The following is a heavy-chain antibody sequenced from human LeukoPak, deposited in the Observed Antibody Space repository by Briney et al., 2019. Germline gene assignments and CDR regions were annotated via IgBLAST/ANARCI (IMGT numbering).Heavy chain of an antibody. CDR2: IYYSGST. J-gene: IGHJ5*02. V-gene: IGHV4-59*01. D-gene: IGHD1-7*01. CDR1: GGSISSYY. CDR3: ATGTTIFDLAFDP. Sequence: PSETLSLTCTVSGGSISSYYWSWIRQPPGKGLEWIGYIYYSGSTNYNPSLKSRVTISVDTSKNQFSLKLSSVTAADTAVYYCATGTTIFDLAFDPWGQGTLVTVSS.